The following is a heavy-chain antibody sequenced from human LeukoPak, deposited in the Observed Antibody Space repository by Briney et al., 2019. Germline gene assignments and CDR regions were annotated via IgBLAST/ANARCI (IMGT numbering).Heavy chain of an antibody. Sequence: ASVKVSCKVSGYTLTELSMHWVRQAPGKGLEWMGGFDPEDGETIYAQKLQGRVTMTTDTSTSTAYMELRSLRSGDTAVYYCAIAFITGTTPGDYWGQGTLVTVSS. D-gene: IGHD1-7*01. CDR3: AIAFITGTTPGDY. J-gene: IGHJ4*02. V-gene: IGHV1-24*01. CDR2: FDPEDGET. CDR1: GYTLTELS.